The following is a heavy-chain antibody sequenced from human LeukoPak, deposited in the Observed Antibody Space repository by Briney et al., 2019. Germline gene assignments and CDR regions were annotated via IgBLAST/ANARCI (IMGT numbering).Heavy chain of an antibody. J-gene: IGHJ4*02. CDR2: ISNTGGSI. V-gene: IGHV3-11*01. CDR1: GFTFSDSY. CDR3: ARLFYYGSGKPFDY. D-gene: IGHD3-10*01. Sequence: GGSLRLSCAASGFTFSDSYMSWIRQAPGKVLEWLSDISNTGGSIYYADSVKGRLTVSRDNAKNSLYLQMNSLSAEDTAVYYCARLFYYGSGKPFDYWGQGTPVTVSS.